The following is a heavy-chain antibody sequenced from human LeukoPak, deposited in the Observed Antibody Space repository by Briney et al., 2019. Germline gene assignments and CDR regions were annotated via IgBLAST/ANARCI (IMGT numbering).Heavy chain of an antibody. Sequence: SETLSLTCTVSGGSISSYYWSWIRQPPGKGLEWIGYIYYSGSTNYNPSLKSRVTISVDTSKNQFSLKLSSVTAADTAVYYYARDPYYMDVWGKGTTVTVSS. CDR2: IYYSGST. V-gene: IGHV4-59*01. J-gene: IGHJ6*03. CDR1: GGSISSYY. CDR3: ARDPYYMDV.